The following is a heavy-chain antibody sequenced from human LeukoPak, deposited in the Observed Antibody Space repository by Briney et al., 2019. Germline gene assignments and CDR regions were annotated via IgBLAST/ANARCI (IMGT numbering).Heavy chain of an antibody. CDR3: AKPYYYGSRSYMDY. CDR1: GFTFSSYG. J-gene: IGHJ4*02. D-gene: IGHD3-10*01. Sequence: PGGSLRLSCAASGFTFSSYGMHWVRQAPGKGLEWVAVISYDGSNTYYADSVMGRFTISRDNSKNMLYLQMNSLRAEDTAVYYCAKPYYYGSRSYMDYWGQGTLVTVSS. V-gene: IGHV3-30*18. CDR2: ISYDGSNT.